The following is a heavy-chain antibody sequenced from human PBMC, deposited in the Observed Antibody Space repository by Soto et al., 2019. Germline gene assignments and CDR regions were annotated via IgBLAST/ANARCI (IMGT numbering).Heavy chain of an antibody. D-gene: IGHD5-12*01. J-gene: IGHJ4*02. Sequence: GGSLRLSCVPSGFTFNSHWMHWVRQAPGKGLVWVSRINGDGSSTSYADSVRGRFTISRDNAKNTLYLQMNSLRAEDTAVYYCARDPRDGYHSPPDYWGQGTLVTVPS. CDR1: GFTFNSHW. V-gene: IGHV3-74*01. CDR3: ARDPRDGYHSPPDY. CDR2: INGDGSST.